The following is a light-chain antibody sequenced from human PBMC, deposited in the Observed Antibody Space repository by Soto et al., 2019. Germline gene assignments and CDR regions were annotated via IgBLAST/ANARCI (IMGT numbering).Light chain of an antibody. CDR1: SSDVGGYDY. CDR2: DVT. J-gene: IGLJ1*01. Sequence: QSVLTQPPSVSESPGQSVTISCTGTSSDVGGYDYLSWYQQHPGKAPKLMIYDVTKRPSGVPDRFSGSKSGNTASLTISGLQTEDEADYYCCSYAGSYTYVFGTGTKLTVL. CDR3: CSYAGSYTYV. V-gene: IGLV2-11*01.